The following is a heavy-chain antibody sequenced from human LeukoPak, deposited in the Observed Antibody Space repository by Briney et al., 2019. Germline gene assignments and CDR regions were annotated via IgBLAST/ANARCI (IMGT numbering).Heavy chain of an antibody. CDR2: INPNSGGT. V-gene: IGHV1-2*06. CDR3: AKDQAGSNFWSDS. D-gene: IGHD3-3*01. J-gene: IGHJ4*02. CDR1: GYTFTGYY. Sequence: ASVKVSCKASGYTFTGYYMHWVRQAPGQGLEWMGRINPNSGGTNYAQKFQGRVTMTRDTSIGTAYMELNSLRADDTAVYYCAKDQAGSNFWSDSWGQGTLVTVSS.